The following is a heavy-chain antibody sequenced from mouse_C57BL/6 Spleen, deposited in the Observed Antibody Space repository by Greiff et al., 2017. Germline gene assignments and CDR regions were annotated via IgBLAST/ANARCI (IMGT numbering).Heavy chain of an antibody. CDR1: GFTFSSYA. V-gene: IGHV5-9-1*02. Sequence: EVQGVESGAGLVKPGGSLKLSCAASGFTFSSYAMSWVRQTPEKRLEWVAYISSGGDYIYYADTVKGRFTISRDNARNTLYLQMSSLKSEDTAMYYCTRVGPMGTTRAFAYWGQGTLVTVSA. CDR2: ISSGGDYI. CDR3: TRVGPMGTTRAFAY. J-gene: IGHJ3*01. D-gene: IGHD2-14*01.